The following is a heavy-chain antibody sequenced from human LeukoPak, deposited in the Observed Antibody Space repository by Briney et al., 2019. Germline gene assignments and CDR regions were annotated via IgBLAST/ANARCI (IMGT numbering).Heavy chain of an antibody. CDR1: GFTFSSSA. CDR2: ISGSGTGGST. V-gene: IGHV3-23*01. D-gene: IGHD5-24*01. Sequence: GGSLTLSCAASGFTFSSSAMSWVRQPPGKGQELVSSISGSGTGGSTYYADSVKGGFTISRENSKNTLYIQINSLIAENTAVFYCAKSGYNRFDYWGQGTRVTVSS. J-gene: IGHJ4*02. CDR3: AKSGYNRFDY.